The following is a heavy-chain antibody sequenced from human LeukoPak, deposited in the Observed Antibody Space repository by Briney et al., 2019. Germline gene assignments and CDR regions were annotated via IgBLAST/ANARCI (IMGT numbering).Heavy chain of an antibody. V-gene: IGHV1-2*02. J-gene: IGHJ4*02. CDR1: EYTFTTYY. CDR2: INPNSGDS. D-gene: IGHD6-6*01. Sequence: GASVTVSCKASEYTFTTYYFHWVRQAPGQGLEWMGWINPNSGDSKCTEKFQDRVTMTTDTSISTVYMELSRLRYDDTAVYYCARGRGTSSFDYWGQGTLVTVSS. CDR3: ARGRGTSSFDY.